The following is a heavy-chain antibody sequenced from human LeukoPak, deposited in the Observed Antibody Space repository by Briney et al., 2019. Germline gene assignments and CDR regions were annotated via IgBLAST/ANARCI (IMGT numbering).Heavy chain of an antibody. Sequence: PGGSLRLSCAASGFTVSSNYMRWVRQAPGKGLEWVSVIYSGGSTYYADSVKGRFTISRDNSKNTLYLQMNSLRAEDTAVYYCARDMAPSNYYYYGMDVWGQGTTVTVSS. CDR2: IYSGGST. CDR1: GFTVSSNY. J-gene: IGHJ6*02. D-gene: IGHD5-24*01. CDR3: ARDMAPSNYYYYGMDV. V-gene: IGHV3-53*01.